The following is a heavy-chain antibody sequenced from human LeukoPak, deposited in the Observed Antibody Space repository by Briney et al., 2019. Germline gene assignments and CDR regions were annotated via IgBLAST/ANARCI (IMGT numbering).Heavy chain of an antibody. Sequence: GGSLRLSCAASGFTFSNAWMSWVRQGPGKGLEWVGHIKSKTAGGTTDYAAPVKGRFTISRDDSNNTLYLQMNSLETEDTAVYYCTTDPGYCSGGSCPGWYWGQGTLVTVSS. V-gene: IGHV3-15*01. D-gene: IGHD2-15*01. CDR2: IKSKTAGGTT. CDR1: GFTFSNAW. J-gene: IGHJ4*02. CDR3: TTDPGYCSGGSCPGWY.